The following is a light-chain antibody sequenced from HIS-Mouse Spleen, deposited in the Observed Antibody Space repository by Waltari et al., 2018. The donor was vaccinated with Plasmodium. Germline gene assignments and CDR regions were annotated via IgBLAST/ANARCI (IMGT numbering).Light chain of an antibody. V-gene: IGLV3-25*03. CDR2: KDS. CDR1: ALPKQY. J-gene: IGLJ2*01. CDR3: QSADSSATYVV. Sequence: SYELTQPPSVSVSPGQTARITCSGDALPKQYAYWYQQKPGQAPVLVIYKDSGRPSGIPERFSGSSSGTTVTLTISGVQAEDEADYDCQSADSSATYVVFGGGTKLTVL.